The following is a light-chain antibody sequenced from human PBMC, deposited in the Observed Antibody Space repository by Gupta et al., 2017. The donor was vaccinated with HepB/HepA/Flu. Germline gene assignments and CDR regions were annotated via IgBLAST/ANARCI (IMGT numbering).Light chain of an antibody. CDR3: QQFNNWPPLT. CDR1: QSVSTN. J-gene: IGKJ4*01. CDR2: GAS. V-gene: IGKV3-15*01. Sequence: EIVMTQSSAPLSVSPGERATLSCRASQSVSTNLAWYQQKPGRAPRLLIYGASTRATGIPARFSGSGSGTEFTLTISSLQSEDFAVYYCQQFNNWPPLTFGRGTKVEIK.